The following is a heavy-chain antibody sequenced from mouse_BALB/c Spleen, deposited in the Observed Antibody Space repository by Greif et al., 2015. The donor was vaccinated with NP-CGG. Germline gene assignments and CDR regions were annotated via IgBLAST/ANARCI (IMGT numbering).Heavy chain of an antibody. Sequence: VQLKQSGAELVRPGASVKLSCTASGFNIKDTYMHWVKQRPEQGLEWIGRIDPANGNTKYDPKFQGKATITADTSSNTAYLQLSSLTSEDTAVYYCARMDDYDLLFAYWGQGTLVTVSA. CDR3: ARMDDYDLLFAY. V-gene: IGHV14-3*02. CDR2: IDPANGNT. J-gene: IGHJ3*01. D-gene: IGHD2-4*01. CDR1: GFNIKDTY.